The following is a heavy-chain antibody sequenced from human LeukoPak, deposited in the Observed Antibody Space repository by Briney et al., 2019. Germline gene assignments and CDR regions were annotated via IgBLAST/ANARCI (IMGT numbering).Heavy chain of an antibody. J-gene: IGHJ5*02. D-gene: IGHD4/OR15-4a*01. Sequence: ASAKVSCKVSGYTLTELSMHWVRQAPGKGLEWMGGFDPEDGETIYAQKFQGRVTMTEDISTDTAYMELSSLRSEDTAVYYCATRSPNYHYIGPTAYWFDPWGQGTLVTVSS. CDR2: FDPEDGET. CDR1: GYTLTELS. V-gene: IGHV1-24*01. CDR3: ATRSPNYHYIGPTAYWFDP.